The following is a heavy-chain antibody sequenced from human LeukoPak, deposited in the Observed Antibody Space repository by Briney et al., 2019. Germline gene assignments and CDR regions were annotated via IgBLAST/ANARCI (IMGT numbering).Heavy chain of an antibody. CDR2: IYYSGST. D-gene: IGHD7-27*01. J-gene: IGHJ4*02. V-gene: IGHV4-39*07. CDR3: ARDANWGENY. Sequence: SETLSLTCTVSGGSISGSSCYWGWIRQPPGKGLEWIGSIYYSGSTYYNPSLKSRVTISVDTSKNQFSLKLSSVTAADTAVYYCARDANWGENYWGQGTLVTVSS. CDR1: GGSISGSSCY.